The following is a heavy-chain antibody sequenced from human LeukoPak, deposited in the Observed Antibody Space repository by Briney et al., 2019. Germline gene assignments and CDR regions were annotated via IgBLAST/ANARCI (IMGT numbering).Heavy chain of an antibody. CDR3: VKDRTGTYTLDY. Sequence: GGSLRLSCAASGFTFSSYAMSWVRQAPGKGLEWVSGISGSGANTYYADSVKGRFTISRDNSKNTLNLQMNSLRAEDTAVYYCVKDRTGTYTLDYWGQGTLVTVSS. CDR2: ISGSGANT. V-gene: IGHV3-23*01. D-gene: IGHD3-10*01. CDR1: GFTFSSYA. J-gene: IGHJ4*02.